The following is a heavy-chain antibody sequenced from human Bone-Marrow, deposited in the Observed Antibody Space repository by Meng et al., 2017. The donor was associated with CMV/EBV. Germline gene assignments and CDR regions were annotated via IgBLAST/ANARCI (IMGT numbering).Heavy chain of an antibody. CDR3: ARDSPVGQLPPHGFDP. Sequence: SETLSLTCTVSGGSISSSSYYWGWIRQPPGKGLEWIGSIYYSGSTYYNPSLNSRVTISVDTSKNQFSLKLSSVTAADTAVYYCARDSPVGQLPPHGFDPWGQGTLVTVSS. V-gene: IGHV4-39*07. D-gene: IGHD2-2*01. CDR1: GGSISSSSYY. J-gene: IGHJ5*02. CDR2: IYYSGST.